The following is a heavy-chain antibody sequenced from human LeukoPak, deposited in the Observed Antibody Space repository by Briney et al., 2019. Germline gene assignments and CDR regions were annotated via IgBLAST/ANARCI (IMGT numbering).Heavy chain of an antibody. CDR3: ARGGGLTTWRFNP. V-gene: IGHV1-8*03. D-gene: IGHD3-3*01. Sequence: GASVKVPHLASGYTFTSYDINWVRQATGQGLEWMGWMNPNSGNTGYAQKFQGRVTITRNTSISTAYMELSSLRSEDTAVYYCARGGGLTTWRFNPWGHGCFATVSS. CDR2: MNPNSGNT. CDR1: GYTFTSYD. J-gene: IGHJ5*02.